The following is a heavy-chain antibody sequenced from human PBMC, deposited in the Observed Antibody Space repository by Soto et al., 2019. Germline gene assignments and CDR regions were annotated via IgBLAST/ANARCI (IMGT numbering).Heavy chain of an antibody. V-gene: IGHV5-10-1*01. CDR3: ARLQAAAGDNDLTFDY. D-gene: IGHD6-13*01. J-gene: IGHJ4*02. CDR2: IDPSDSYT. CDR1: GYSFTSYW. Sequence: EVQLVQSGAEVKKPGESLRISCKGSGYSFTSYWISWVRQMPGKGLEWMGRIDPSDSYTNYSPSFQGHVTISADKSIRXADLQWSSLKASDTAMYYCARLQAAAGDNDLTFDYWGQGTLVTVSS.